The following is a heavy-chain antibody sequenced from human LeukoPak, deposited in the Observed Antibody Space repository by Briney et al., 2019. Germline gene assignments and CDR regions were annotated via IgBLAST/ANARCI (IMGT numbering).Heavy chain of an antibody. CDR3: ARKTVVGSYFDY. Sequence: GGSLRLSCAASGFTFSAYWMSWVRQAPGKGLEWVAKIKQDGSDKYYVDSVKGRFTISRDNAKNSLYLQMNSLRAEDTAVYYCARKTVVGSYFDYWGQGTPVTVSS. J-gene: IGHJ4*01. D-gene: IGHD4-23*01. CDR1: GFTFSAYW. V-gene: IGHV3-7*03. CDR2: IKQDGSDK.